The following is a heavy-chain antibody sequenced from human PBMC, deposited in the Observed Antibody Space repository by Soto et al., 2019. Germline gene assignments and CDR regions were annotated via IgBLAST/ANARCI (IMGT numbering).Heavy chain of an antibody. CDR1: GSSVSSGRYY. Sequence: SETLSLTCTVSGSSVSSGRYYWSWIRQHPGQGLEWIGYIYYSGSTKYNPSLKSRVTISVDTSKNQFSLKLSSLPAADTAWHYCEEAVSAVDGRRYRPSYFDQWGQGILVTVSS. J-gene: IGHJ4*02. D-gene: IGHD6-19*01. CDR2: IYYSGST. CDR3: EEAVSAVDGRRYRPSYFDQ. V-gene: IGHV4-61*01.